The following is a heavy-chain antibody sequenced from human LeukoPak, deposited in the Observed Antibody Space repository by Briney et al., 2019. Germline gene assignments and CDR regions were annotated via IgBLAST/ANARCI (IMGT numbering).Heavy chain of an antibody. CDR2: INHSGST. D-gene: IGHD5-18*01. J-gene: IGHJ6*03. CDR1: SGSISSNKYY. Sequence: PSETLSLTCTVSSGSISSNKYYWGWIRQPPGKGLEWIGEINHSGSTNYNPSLKSRVTISVDTSKSQFSLKLSSVTAADTAVYYCARGRGSDSYGHYYYYMDVWGKGTTVTVSS. CDR3: ARGRGSDSYGHYYYYMDV. V-gene: IGHV4-39*07.